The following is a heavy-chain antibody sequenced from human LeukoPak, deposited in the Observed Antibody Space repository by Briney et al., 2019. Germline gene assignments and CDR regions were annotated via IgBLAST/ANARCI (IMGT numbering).Heavy chain of an antibody. Sequence: PGGSLRLSCVGSGFTFSSYWMTWVRQAPGKGLEWVANIKDDGSEKYSVDSVKGRFTISRDNAKNLLYLQMSSLRAEGTAVYYCASPAKYSDTWYFDYWGQGTLVTVSS. D-gene: IGHD6-6*01. J-gene: IGHJ4*02. CDR2: IKDDGSEK. CDR3: ASPAKYSDTWYFDY. V-gene: IGHV3-7*01. CDR1: GFTFSSYW.